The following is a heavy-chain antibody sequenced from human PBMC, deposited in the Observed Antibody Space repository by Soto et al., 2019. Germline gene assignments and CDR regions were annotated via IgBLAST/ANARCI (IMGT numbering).Heavy chain of an antibody. CDR3: ARAVAVAADFDY. CDR1: AYTFTGYA. J-gene: IGHJ4*02. Sequence: QVQLEQSGAEEKKPGASVKVSCKASAYTFTGYAMHWVRQAPGQRLEWMGWINAGNGNTKYSQKFQGRVTITRDTSASTAYMELSSLRSEDTAVYYCARAVAVAADFDYWGQGTLVTVSS. V-gene: IGHV1-3*05. CDR2: INAGNGNT. D-gene: IGHD6-19*01.